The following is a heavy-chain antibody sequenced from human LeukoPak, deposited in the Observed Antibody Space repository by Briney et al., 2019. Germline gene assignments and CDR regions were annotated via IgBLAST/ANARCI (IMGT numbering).Heavy chain of an antibody. Sequence: SVKVSCKASGGTFSPYAISWVRQAPGQGLEWMGGIISLFRTANYAQKFQGRVTITADESTTTVHMELSSLRPEDTAIYYCAKQLRVSGTLVEFDLWGQGTLVTVSS. CDR2: IISLFRTA. V-gene: IGHV1-69*13. J-gene: IGHJ5*02. D-gene: IGHD6-19*01. CDR3: AKQLRVSGTLVEFDL. CDR1: GGTFSPYA.